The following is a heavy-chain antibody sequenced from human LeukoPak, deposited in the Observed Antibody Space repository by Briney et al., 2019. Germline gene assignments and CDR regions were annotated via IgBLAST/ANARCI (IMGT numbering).Heavy chain of an antibody. CDR2: INHSGSA. CDR1: GGSFSGYY. V-gene: IGHV4-34*01. Sequence: PSETLSLTCAVYGGSFSGYYWSWIRQPPGKGLEWIGEINHSGSANYNPSLKSRVTISVDTSKNQFSLELSSVTAAGTAVYYCARAPYDSSGSWAFDIWGQGTMVTVSS. J-gene: IGHJ3*02. D-gene: IGHD3-22*01. CDR3: ARAPYDSSGSWAFDI.